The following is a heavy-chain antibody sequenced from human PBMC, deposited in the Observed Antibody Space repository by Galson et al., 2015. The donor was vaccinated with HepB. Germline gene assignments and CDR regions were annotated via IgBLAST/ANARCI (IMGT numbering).Heavy chain of an antibody. J-gene: IGHJ4*02. Sequence: SETLSLTCAVYGGSFSGYYWSWIRQPPGKGLEWIGEINHSGSTNYNPSLKSRVTISVDTSKNQFSLKLSSVTAADTAVYYCASKDIVVVPAVYSSSLRGSFDYWGQGTLVTVSS. V-gene: IGHV4-34*01. CDR3: ASKDIVVVPAVYSSSLRGSFDY. D-gene: IGHD2-2*01. CDR1: GGSFSGYY. CDR2: INHSGST.